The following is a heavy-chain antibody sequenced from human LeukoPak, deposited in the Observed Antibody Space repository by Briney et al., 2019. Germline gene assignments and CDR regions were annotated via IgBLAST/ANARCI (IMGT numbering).Heavy chain of an antibody. D-gene: IGHD2-2*01. CDR1: GDSFSNYY. CDR3: ASSPRLTTSWFLFDS. J-gene: IGHJ5*01. V-gene: IGHV4-59*08. Sequence: SETLSLTCSVSGDSFSNYYWTWIRQPPGKGLEWIGYVYYSGSTNYNPSLKTRLHLSVDTSKNRFSLKLSSVIAADTAVYYCASSPRLTTSWFLFDSWGHGTLVTVSS. CDR2: VYYSGST.